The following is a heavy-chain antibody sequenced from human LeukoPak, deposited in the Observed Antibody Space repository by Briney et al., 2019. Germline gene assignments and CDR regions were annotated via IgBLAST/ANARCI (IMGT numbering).Heavy chain of an antibody. Sequence: ASVKVSCKASGYTFTNYDINWVRQATGQGLEWMGWLNPNRGNTGYAQKFQGRVTMTRNISVNTAYMELTSLRSDDTAVYYCARGQGSHGQQLGDYWGQGTLVTVSS. CDR2: LNPNRGNT. CDR3: ARGQGSHGQQLGDY. D-gene: IGHD6-13*01. V-gene: IGHV1-8*01. CDR1: GYTFTNYD. J-gene: IGHJ4*02.